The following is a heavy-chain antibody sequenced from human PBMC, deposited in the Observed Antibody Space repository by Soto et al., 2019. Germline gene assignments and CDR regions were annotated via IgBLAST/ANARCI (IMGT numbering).Heavy chain of an antibody. J-gene: IGHJ4*02. D-gene: IGHD3-22*01. CDR1: GFSLTTSGVR. V-gene: IGHV2-70*04. CDR3: ARDSSGPFDY. CDR2: IDWDGDK. Sequence: SGPTLVNPTQTLTLTCTFSGFSLTTSGVRVSWIRQPPGKALDWLARIDWDGDKFYSASLETRLTISKDTSKNQVVLTMTDMDPVDTATYYCARDSSGPFDYWGRGTLVTVSS.